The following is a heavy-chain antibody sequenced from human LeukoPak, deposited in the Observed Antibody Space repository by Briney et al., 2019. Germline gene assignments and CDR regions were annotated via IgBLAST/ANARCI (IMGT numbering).Heavy chain of an antibody. CDR3: ARDVGWELLGYAFHI. V-gene: IGHV1-2*02. CDR2: INPNTGGT. D-gene: IGHD1-26*01. Sequence: ASVKVSCKASGYTFTGYYMHWVRQAPGQGLEWMGWINPNTGGTNYTQNFQGRVTMTRDTSISTAYMELSRLRSDDTAVYYCARDVGWELLGYAFHIWGQGTMVTVSS. J-gene: IGHJ3*02. CDR1: GYTFTGYY.